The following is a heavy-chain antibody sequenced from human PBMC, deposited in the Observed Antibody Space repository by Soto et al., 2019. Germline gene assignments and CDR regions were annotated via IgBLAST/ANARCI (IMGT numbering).Heavy chain of an antibody. J-gene: IGHJ4*02. D-gene: IGHD2-2*01. Sequence: AASPFPFIGSAIIPARNAPGKGLECLGGICSGGGRTYYATSLKGRFTISRDKSKNTLYLQMRSVSAEDTAVYYCAKETGRSASTAFDYWGQGTLVTVSS. V-gene: IGHV3-23*01. CDR2: ICSGGGRT. CDR3: AKETGRSASTAFDY. CDR1: PFPFIGSA.